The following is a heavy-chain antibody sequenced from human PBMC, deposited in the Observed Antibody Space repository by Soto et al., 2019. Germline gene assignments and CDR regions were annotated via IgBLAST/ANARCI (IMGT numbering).Heavy chain of an antibody. CDR2: ISAYNGNT. CDR3: ARAEADPEGYYYYYMDV. D-gene: IGHD2-15*01. J-gene: IGHJ6*03. Sequence: ASVKVSCKASGYTFTSYGISWVRQAPGQGLEWMGWISAYNGNTNYAQKLQGRVTMTTDTSTSTAYMELRSLRAEDTAVYYCARAEADPEGYYYYYMDVWGKGTTVTVSS. V-gene: IGHV1-18*01. CDR1: GYTFTSYG.